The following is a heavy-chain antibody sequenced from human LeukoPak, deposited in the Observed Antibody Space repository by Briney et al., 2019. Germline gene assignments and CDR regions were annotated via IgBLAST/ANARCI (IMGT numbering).Heavy chain of an antibody. D-gene: IGHD5-12*01. CDR3: AREDGYSGYDSV. V-gene: IGHV4-30-4*01. Sequence: SETLSLTCTVSGGSISSDDYYWSWIRQPPGKGLEWIGYIYYSGSTYYNPSLKSRVTISVDTSKNQFSLKLSSVTAADTAVHYCAREDGYSGYDSVWGQGTLVTVSS. J-gene: IGHJ4*02. CDR1: GGSISSDDYY. CDR2: IYYSGST.